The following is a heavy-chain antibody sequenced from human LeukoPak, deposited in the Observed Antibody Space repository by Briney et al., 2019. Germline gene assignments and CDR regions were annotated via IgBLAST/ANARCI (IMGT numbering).Heavy chain of an antibody. Sequence: PGGSLRLSCAASGFTLSSYSMNWVRQAPGKGLEWVSSISSSSSYIYYADSVKGRFTISRDNAKNSLYLQMNSLRAEDTAVYFCARDQRASPSPADYWGQGTLVTVSS. CDR3: ARDQRASPSPADY. CDR2: ISSSSSYI. J-gene: IGHJ4*02. CDR1: GFTLSSYS. V-gene: IGHV3-21*01.